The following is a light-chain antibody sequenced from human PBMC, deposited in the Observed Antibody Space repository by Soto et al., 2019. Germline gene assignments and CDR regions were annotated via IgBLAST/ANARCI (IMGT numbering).Light chain of an antibody. Sequence: DIQMTQSPSSLSASVGGRVTITCRASQSISSYLNWYQQKPGKAPKLLIYAASSLQSGVPSRFSGSGSGTDFTLTISSLQPEDFATYYCQQSYSTPQTFGQGTKL. CDR2: AAS. V-gene: IGKV1-39*01. CDR1: QSISSY. J-gene: IGKJ1*01. CDR3: QQSYSTPQT.